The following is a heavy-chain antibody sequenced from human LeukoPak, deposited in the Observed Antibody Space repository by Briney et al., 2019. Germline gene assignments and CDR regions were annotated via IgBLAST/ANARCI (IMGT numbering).Heavy chain of an antibody. CDR3: ARRAGAYSHPCDY. CDR2: ISSSSSYI. V-gene: IGHV3-21*04. J-gene: IGHJ4*02. CDR1: GFTFSSYG. Sequence: GGSLRLSCAASGFTFSSYGMHWVRQAPGKGLEWVSSISSSSSYIYYADSVKGRFTISRDNAKNSLYLQMNSLRAEDTAVYYCARRAGAYSHPCDYWGQGTLVTVSS. D-gene: IGHD4/OR15-4a*01.